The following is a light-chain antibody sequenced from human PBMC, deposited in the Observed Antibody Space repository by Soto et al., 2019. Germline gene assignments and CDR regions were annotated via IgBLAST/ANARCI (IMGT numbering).Light chain of an antibody. Sequence: EIVLTQYTGTLSLSPGERATFSCRASQSVSSNYLAWYQQKPGQAPRLLIYGAFKRATGIPDRFSGSGSGTDFTLTISSLQSEDFAVYYCQQYNNWPPWTFGQGTMVDVK. V-gene: IGKV3-20*01. CDR2: GAF. J-gene: IGKJ1*01. CDR3: QQYNNWPPWT. CDR1: QSVSSNY.